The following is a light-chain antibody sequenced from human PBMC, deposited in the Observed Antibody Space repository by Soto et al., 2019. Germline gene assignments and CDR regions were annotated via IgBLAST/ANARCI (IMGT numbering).Light chain of an antibody. Sequence: QLVLTQSSSASTSLGSSVKLTCTLSSGHSSYIIAWHQQQPGKAPRYLMKLGGSGSYNKGSGVPDRLSGSSSGADRYLTISNLQSEDEADYYCETWDSNTRVFGGGTQLTVL. CDR3: ETWDSNTRV. V-gene: IGLV4-60*03. CDR1: SGHSSYI. J-gene: IGLJ2*01. CDR2: LGGSGSY.